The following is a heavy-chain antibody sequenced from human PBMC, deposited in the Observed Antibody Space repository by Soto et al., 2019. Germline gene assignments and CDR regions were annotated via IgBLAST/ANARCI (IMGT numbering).Heavy chain of an antibody. J-gene: IGHJ4*02. Sequence: EVQLLESGGGLVQPGGSLRLSCAASGFTFRKYAMSWVRQAPGKGLEWVSAISGSGTTTYSADSVRGRFTISRDNSNNMLYLQMNSPSPEDTALYYCVKFFVETGGSSGWPWSLESWGQGTLVTVSS. CDR2: ISGSGTTT. CDR3: VKFFVETGGSSGWPWSLES. CDR1: GFTFRKYA. V-gene: IGHV3-23*01. D-gene: IGHD6-25*01.